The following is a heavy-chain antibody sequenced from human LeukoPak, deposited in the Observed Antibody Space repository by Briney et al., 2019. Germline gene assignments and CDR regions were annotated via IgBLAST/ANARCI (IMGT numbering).Heavy chain of an antibody. CDR3: ARDSSSSWFSFDY. J-gene: IGHJ4*02. CDR2: IYYSGST. D-gene: IGHD6-13*01. V-gene: IGHV4-39*02. Sequence: SETLSLTCTVSGGSISSSSYYWGWIRQPPGKGLEWIGSIYYSGSTYYNPSLKSRVTISVDTSRNQFSLKLSSVAAADTAVYYCARDSSSSWFSFDYWGQGTLVTVSS. CDR1: GGSISSSSYY.